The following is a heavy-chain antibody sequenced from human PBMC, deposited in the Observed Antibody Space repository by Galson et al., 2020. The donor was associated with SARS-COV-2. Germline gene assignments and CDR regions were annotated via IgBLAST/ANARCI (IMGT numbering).Heavy chain of an antibody. CDR1: GASIRSGDYY. D-gene: IGHD3-3*01. CDR2: IYYSGST. V-gene: IGHV4-30-4*01. CDR3: SRECPQPPEWIHSHFDP. J-gene: IGHJ5*02. Sequence: ETSETLSLTCTVSGASIRSGDYYWSWIRQVPGKGLEWIGYIYYSGSTYYNPSLKSRVSLSVDTSKNQFSLRLTSVTAADTAVYVCSRECPQPPEWIHSHFDPWGQGTLVAV.